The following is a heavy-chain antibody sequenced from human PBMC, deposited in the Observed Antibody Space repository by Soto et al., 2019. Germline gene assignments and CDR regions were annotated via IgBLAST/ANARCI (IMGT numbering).Heavy chain of an antibody. D-gene: IGHD2-21*02. Sequence: QVQLVQSGAEVKKPGASVKVSCKASGDTFTDYYIHWVRQAPGQGLEWMGTVNPSGGHTTYAQHFLGRMAMTRDTSTRTLFLELTRLPSEDTAVYYCARGGHVVVGTAALDYWGQGTLVTVSS. CDR3: ARGGHVVVGTAALDY. CDR1: GDTFTDYY. V-gene: IGHV1-46*01. J-gene: IGHJ4*02. CDR2: VNPSGGHT.